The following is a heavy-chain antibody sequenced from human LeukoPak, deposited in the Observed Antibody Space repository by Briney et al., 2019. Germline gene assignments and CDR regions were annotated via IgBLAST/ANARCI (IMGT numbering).Heavy chain of an antibody. V-gene: IGHV4-31*03. J-gene: IGHJ4*02. CDR2: IYYSGST. CDR1: GGSISSGGYY. CDR3: ASESLSRGVLGY. Sequence: PSETLSLTCTVSGGSISSGGYYWSWIRQHPGKGLEWIGYIYYSGSTYYNPSLKSRVTISVDTSKNQFSLELSSVTAADTAVYYCASESLSRGVLGYWGQGTLVTVSS. D-gene: IGHD3-10*01.